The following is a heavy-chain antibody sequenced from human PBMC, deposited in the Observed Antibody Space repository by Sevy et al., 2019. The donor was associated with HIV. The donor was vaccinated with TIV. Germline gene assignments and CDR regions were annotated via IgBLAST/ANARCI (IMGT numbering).Heavy chain of an antibody. J-gene: IGHJ4*02. Sequence: SETLSLTCTVSGYPISRGYYWGWIRQPPGKGLEWIGSIYHSGDTYYNPSLKSRVTISVDTSKNQFSLKLSSVTAADTAVYYCARAGHILPEYYDSSGYYLDYWGQGTLVTVSS. CDR1: GYPISRGYY. D-gene: IGHD3-22*01. CDR2: IYHSGDT. CDR3: ARAGHILPEYYDSSGYYLDY. V-gene: IGHV4-38-2*02.